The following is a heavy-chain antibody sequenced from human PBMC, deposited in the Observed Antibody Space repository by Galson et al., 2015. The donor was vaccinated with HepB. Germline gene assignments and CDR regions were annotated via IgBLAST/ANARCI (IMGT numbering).Heavy chain of an antibody. J-gene: IGHJ4*02. CDR1: GFTFSSYA. Sequence: SLRLSCAASGFTFSSYAMSWVRQAPGKGLEWVSAISGSGGSTYYADSVKGRFTISRDNSKNTLYLQMNSLRAEDTAVYYCAKVGVWRYDSSGYYSDFDYWGQGTLVTVSS. CDR3: AKVGVWRYDSSGYYSDFDY. V-gene: IGHV3-23*01. CDR2: ISGSGGST. D-gene: IGHD3-22*01.